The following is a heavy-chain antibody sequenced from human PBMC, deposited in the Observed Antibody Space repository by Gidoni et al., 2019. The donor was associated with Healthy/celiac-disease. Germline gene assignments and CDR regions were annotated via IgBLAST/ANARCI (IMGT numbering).Heavy chain of an antibody. V-gene: IGHV3-33*01. J-gene: IGHJ6*02. Sequence: QVQLVESGGGVVQPGRSLRLSCAASGFTFISYGMHWVRQAPGKGLEWVAVIWYDGSNKYYADSVKGRFTISRDNSKNTLYLQMNSLRAEDTAVYYCARAAGPYYYYYGMDVWGQGTTVTVSS. CDR2: IWYDGSNK. CDR1: GFTFISYG. CDR3: ARAAGPYYYYYGMDV.